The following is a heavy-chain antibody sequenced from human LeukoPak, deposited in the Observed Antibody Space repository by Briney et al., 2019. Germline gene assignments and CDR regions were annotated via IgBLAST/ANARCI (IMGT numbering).Heavy chain of an antibody. J-gene: IGHJ4*02. CDR1: GFTFSSYA. V-gene: IGHV3-23*01. Sequence: PGGSLRVSCAASGFTFSSYAMSWVRQAPGKGLEWVSAISGSGGSTYYADSVKGRFTISRDNSKNTLYLQMNSLRAEDTAVYYCATSSGGSYTGVDYWGQGTLVTVSS. CDR3: ATSSGGSYTGVDY. CDR2: ISGSGGST. D-gene: IGHD2-15*01.